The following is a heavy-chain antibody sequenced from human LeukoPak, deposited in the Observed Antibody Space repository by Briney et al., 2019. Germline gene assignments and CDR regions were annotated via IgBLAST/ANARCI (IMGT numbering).Heavy chain of an antibody. V-gene: IGHV4-34*01. CDR3: ARLSSGAAAGRGY. CDR2: INHSGST. J-gene: IGHJ4*02. Sequence: SETLSLACAVYGGSFSGYYWSWIRQPPGKGLEWIGEINHSGSTNYNPSLKSRVTISVDTSKNQFSLKLSSVTAADTAVYYCARLSSGAAAGRGYWGQGTLVTVSS. D-gene: IGHD6-13*01. CDR1: GGSFSGYY.